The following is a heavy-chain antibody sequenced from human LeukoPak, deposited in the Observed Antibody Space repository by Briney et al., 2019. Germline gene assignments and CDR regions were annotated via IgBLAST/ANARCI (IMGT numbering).Heavy chain of an antibody. CDR2: IYPGDSDT. D-gene: IGHD3-22*01. CDR3: ARHFDYYDSSGYYQAAGY. Sequence: GESLQISCKGSGYSFTSYWIGWVRQMPGKGLEWMGIIYPGDSDTRYSPSFQGQVTISADKSISTAYLQWSSLKASDTAMYYCARHFDYYDSSGYYQAAGYWGQGTLVTVSS. CDR1: GYSFTSYW. V-gene: IGHV5-51*01. J-gene: IGHJ4*02.